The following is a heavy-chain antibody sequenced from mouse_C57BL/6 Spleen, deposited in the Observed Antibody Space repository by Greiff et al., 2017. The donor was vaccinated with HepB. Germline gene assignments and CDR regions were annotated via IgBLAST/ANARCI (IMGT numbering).Heavy chain of an antibody. Sequence: VHLVESGPGLVQPSQSLSITCTVSGFSLTSYGVHWVRQSPGKGLEWLGVIWSGGSTDYNAAFISRLSISKDNSKSQVFFKMNSLQADDTAIYYCARNLGLRQDAMDDWGQGTSVTVAS. CDR3: ARNLGLRQDAMDD. CDR1: GFSLTSYG. CDR2: IWSGGST. V-gene: IGHV2-2*01. J-gene: IGHJ4*01. D-gene: IGHD2-4*01.